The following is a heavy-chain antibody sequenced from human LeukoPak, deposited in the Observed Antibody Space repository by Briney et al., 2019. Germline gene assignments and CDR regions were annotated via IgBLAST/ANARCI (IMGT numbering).Heavy chain of an antibody. V-gene: IGHV3-7*01. Sequence: GGSLRLSCAASGFTFSSYWMSWVRQAPGKGLEWVATIKQAGSEKSYADSVKGRFTISRDNAKNSLYLQMNSLRAEETTVYYCARDRTPTVGTLGWSTKGSNWFDPWGQGTLVTVSS. CDR1: GFTFSSYW. J-gene: IGHJ5*02. D-gene: IGHD4-23*01. CDR2: IKQAGSEK. CDR3: ARDRTPTVGTLGWSTKGSNWFDP.